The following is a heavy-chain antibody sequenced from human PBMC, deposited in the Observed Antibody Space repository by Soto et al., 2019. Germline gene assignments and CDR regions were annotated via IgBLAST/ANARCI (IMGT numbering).Heavy chain of an antibody. Sequence: QPGGSLRLSCAASGFTFSSYAMHWVRQAPGKGLEWVAVISYDGSNKYYADSAKGRFTISRDNSKNTLYLQMNSLRAEDTAVYYCARDHGYSDLAHFYFDYWGQGTLVTVSS. J-gene: IGHJ4*02. V-gene: IGHV3-30-3*01. CDR3: ARDHGYSDLAHFYFDY. CDR1: GFTFSSYA. D-gene: IGHD5-18*01. CDR2: ISYDGSNK.